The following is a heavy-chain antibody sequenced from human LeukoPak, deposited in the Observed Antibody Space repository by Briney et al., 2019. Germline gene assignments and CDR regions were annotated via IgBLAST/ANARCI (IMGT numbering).Heavy chain of an antibody. CDR3: ARDRRYYDSSGYYFHWYFDL. Sequence: SLRLSCALSRFAATSNYMSSVRQAPGKGLEWGSVIYIGVSTYYADSAKGRFTISRYNPKNTLYLQMNSLRAEDTALYYCARDRRYYDSSGYYFHWYFDLWGRGTLVTVSS. V-gene: IGHV3-53*01. CDR2: IYIGVST. CDR1: RFAATSNY. D-gene: IGHD3-22*01. J-gene: IGHJ2*01.